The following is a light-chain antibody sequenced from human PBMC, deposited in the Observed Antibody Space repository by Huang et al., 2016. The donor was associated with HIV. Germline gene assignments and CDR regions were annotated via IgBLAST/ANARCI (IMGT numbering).Light chain of an antibody. CDR1: HDIGNS. CDR3: QQYDDLPYT. V-gene: IGKV1-33*01. CDR2: DAS. Sequence: DIQMTQSPFSLSASVGDRVTITCQAGHDIGNSLNWYQQKPGKAPKLLIYDASNLQTGVPSMFSGSGSGTDFSFTISSLQPEDIATYFCQQYDDLPYTYGQGTKLEIK. J-gene: IGKJ2*01.